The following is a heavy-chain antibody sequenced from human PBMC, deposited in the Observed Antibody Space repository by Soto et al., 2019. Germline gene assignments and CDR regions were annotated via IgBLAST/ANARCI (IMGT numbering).Heavy chain of an antibody. V-gene: IGHV1-18*01. D-gene: IGHD7-27*01. CDR2: ISVHNGNT. CDR1: GYTFTSYG. CDR3: ARDLNLGLVDY. J-gene: IGHJ4*02. Sequence: QVQLVQSGAEVKKPGASVKVSCKASGYTFTSYGISWVRQAPGQGLEWMGWISVHNGNTKYAQKLQGRVTMTTDTTTSTAYMEVRSLRSDDTAVYYCARDLNLGLVDYWGQGTLVTVSS.